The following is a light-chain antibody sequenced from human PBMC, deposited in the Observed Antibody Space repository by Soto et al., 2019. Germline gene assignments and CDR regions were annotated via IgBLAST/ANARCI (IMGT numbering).Light chain of an antibody. V-gene: IGKV3-11*01. J-gene: IGKJ4*01. CDR2: DAS. CDR1: QSVSSN. CDR3: HQRSNWPPT. Sequence: EVVMTQSPATLSVSPGERATLYCRASQSVSSNLAWYQQKPGQAPRLLIYDASNRATGIPARFSGSGSGTDFTLTISSLQPEDFAVYYCHQRSNWPPTFGGGTKVDIK.